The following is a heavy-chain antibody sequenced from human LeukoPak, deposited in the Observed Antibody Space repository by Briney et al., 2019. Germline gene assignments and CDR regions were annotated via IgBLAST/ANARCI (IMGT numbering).Heavy chain of an antibody. CDR1: GYTFTGYY. CDR2: INPNSGGT. J-gene: IGHJ3*02. CDR3: ASSRSRAAYYYDSSGHDAFDI. Sequence: GASVKVSCKASGYTFTGYYMHWVRQAPGQGLEWMGWINPNSGGTNYAQKFQGRVTMTRDTSISTAYMELSRLRSDDTAVYYCASSRSRAAYYYDSSGHDAFDIWGQGTMVTVSS. V-gene: IGHV1-2*02. D-gene: IGHD3-22*01.